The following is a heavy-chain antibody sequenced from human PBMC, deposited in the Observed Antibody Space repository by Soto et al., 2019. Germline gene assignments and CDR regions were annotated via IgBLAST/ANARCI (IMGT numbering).Heavy chain of an antibody. V-gene: IGHV1-18*01. J-gene: IGHJ4*02. CDR1: GYTFSSYG. D-gene: IGHD3-9*01. CDR2: ISANSGNT. CDR3: ARDWGRGQFLTNTDH. Sequence: QIQLMQSGAEVKKPGASVKVSCEASGYTFSSYGISLVRQAPGQGLEWMGWISANSGNTNYAQNLQGGVTMTTAKYKRTAYMELRSLRSDDTAVYYCARDWGRGQFLTNTDHWGQGTLVTVSS.